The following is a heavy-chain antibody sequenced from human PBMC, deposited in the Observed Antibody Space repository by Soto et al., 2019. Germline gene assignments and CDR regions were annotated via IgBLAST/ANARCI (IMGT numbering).Heavy chain of an antibody. CDR3: ARSVFP. J-gene: IGHJ5*02. V-gene: IGHV4-30-2*05. CDR1: CGSISSGGYS. Sequence: TLSLTCAVSCGSISSGGYSWSWIRQPPGKGLEWIGYIYHSGSTYYNPSLKSRVTISLDTSKNQFSLKLSSVTAADTAVYYCARSVFPWGQGTLVTVSS. CDR2: IYHSGST.